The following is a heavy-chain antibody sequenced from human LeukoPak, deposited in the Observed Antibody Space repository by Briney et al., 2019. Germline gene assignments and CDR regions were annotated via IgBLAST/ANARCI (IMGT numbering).Heavy chain of an antibody. CDR2: ISAYNGNT. D-gene: IGHD3-16*02. Sequence: ASVKVSCKASGYTFTSYGINWVRQAPGQGLEWMGWISAYNGNTNYAQKLQGRVTMTTDTSTSTAYMELRSLRSDDTAVYYCARDPGDSGYDYLGYVWGSYRYTPSGLGYWGQGTLVTVSS. CDR3: ARDPGDSGYDYLGYVWGSYRYTPSGLGY. V-gene: IGHV1-18*01. CDR1: GYTFTSYG. J-gene: IGHJ4*02.